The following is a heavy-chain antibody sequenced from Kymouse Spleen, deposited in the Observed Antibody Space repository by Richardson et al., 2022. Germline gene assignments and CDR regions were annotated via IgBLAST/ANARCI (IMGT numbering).Heavy chain of an antibody. CDR3: AKDILVRGVDYYYGMDV. J-gene: IGHJ6*02. V-gene: IGHV3-9*01. D-gene: IGHD3-10*01. Sequence: EVQLVESGGGLVQPGRSLRLSCAASGFTFDDYAMHWVRQAPGKGLEWVSGISWNSGSIGYADSVKGRFTISRDNAKNSLYLQMNSLRAEDTALYYCAKDILVRGVDYYYGMDVWGQGTTVTVSS. CDR2: ISWNSGSI. CDR1: GFTFDDYA.